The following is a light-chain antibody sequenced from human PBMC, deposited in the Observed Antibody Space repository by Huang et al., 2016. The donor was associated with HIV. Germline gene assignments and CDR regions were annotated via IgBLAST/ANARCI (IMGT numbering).Light chain of an antibody. CDR3: QQYENLHS. CDR1: QDISNY. V-gene: IGKV1-33*01. CDR2: DAS. Sequence: DIQMTQSPSSLSASVGDRVTITCQASQDISNYLHWYQQKPGKAPNLLSYDASNLETGVPSRCNGSGSGTDFTLTISSLQPEDIATYYCQQYENLHSFGQGTKLEIK. J-gene: IGKJ2*03.